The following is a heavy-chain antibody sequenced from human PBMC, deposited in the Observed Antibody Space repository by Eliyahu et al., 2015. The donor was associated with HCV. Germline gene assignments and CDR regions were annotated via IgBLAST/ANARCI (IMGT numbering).Heavy chain of an antibody. D-gene: IGHD6-19*01. CDR2: FDPEDGET. CDR3: ASRPALIAVAGPFDY. J-gene: IGHJ4*02. CDR1: GYXPXELS. V-gene: IGHV1-24*01. Sequence: QVQLVQSGAEVKKPGASVKVSCKVSGYXPXELSMHXVRQAPGKGLEWMGGFDPEDGETIYAQKFQGRVTMTEDTSTDTAYMELSSLRSEDTAVYYCASRPALIAVAGPFDYWGQGTLVTVSS.